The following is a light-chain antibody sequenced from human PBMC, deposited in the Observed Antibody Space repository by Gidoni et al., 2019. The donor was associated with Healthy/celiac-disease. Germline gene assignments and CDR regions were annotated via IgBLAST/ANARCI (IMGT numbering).Light chain of an antibody. CDR2: AAS. Sequence: PSSLSASVGDRVTITCRASQSISSYLNWYQQKPGKAPKLLIYAASSLQSGVPSRFSGSGSGTDFTLTISSLQPEDFATYYCQQSYSTLLTFGGGTKVEIK. V-gene: IGKV1-39*01. CDR1: QSISSY. J-gene: IGKJ4*01. CDR3: QQSYSTLLT.